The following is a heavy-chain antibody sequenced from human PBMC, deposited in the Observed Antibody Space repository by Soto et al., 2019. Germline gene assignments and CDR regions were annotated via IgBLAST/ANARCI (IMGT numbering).Heavy chain of an antibody. Sequence: PSETLSLTCTVSGGSVRSGDYYWSWIRQPPGKGLEWIGYIYYSGNTNYNPSLKSRVTISVDTSKNQFSLKLTSLSAADTAVYYCARARTSSAVHFDYWGQGSLVTVSS. V-gene: IGHV4-61*08. CDR1: GGSVRSGDYY. CDR2: IYYSGNT. J-gene: IGHJ4*02. D-gene: IGHD1-1*01. CDR3: ARARTSSAVHFDY.